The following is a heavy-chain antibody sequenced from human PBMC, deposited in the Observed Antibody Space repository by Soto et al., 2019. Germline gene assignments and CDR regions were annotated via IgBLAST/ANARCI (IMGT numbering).Heavy chain of an antibody. V-gene: IGHV4-59*01. CDR1: GGSISSYY. Sequence: SETLSLTCTVSGGSISSYYWSWIRQPPGKGLEWIGYIYYSGSTNYNPSLKSRVTISVDTSKNQFSLKLSSVTAADTAVYYCARDLGDAFDIWGQGTMVTVSS. J-gene: IGHJ3*02. CDR2: IYYSGST. D-gene: IGHD3-16*01. CDR3: ARDLGDAFDI.